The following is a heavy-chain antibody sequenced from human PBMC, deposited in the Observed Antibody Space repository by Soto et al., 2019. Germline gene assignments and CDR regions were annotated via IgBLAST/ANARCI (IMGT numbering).Heavy chain of an antibody. J-gene: IGHJ2*01. CDR2: ISNTGGST. V-gene: IGHV3-23*01. Sequence: EVQLLESGGGLVQPGGSLRLSCAASGFTLSSYAMSWVRQAPGKGLERVSSISNTGGSTHYADSVKGRFTVSRDNSKSTLYLQMNSLRVEDTAIYSCAKTPRGGDYGDWYFDLWGRGTLVTVSS. D-gene: IGHD4-17*01. CDR3: AKTPRGGDYGDWYFDL. CDR1: GFTLSSYA.